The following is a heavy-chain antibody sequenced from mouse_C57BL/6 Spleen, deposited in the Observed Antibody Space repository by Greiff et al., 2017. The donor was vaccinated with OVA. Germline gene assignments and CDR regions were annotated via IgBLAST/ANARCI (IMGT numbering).Heavy chain of an antibody. CDR3: ARSNYSKDY. D-gene: IGHD2-5*01. Sequence: VQLQQSGAELVRPGTSVKLSCKASGYTFTSYWMHWVKQRPGQGLEWIGVIDPSDSYTNYNQKFKGKATLTVDTSSSTAYMQLSSLTSEDSAVYYCARSNYSKDYWGQGTTLTVSS. J-gene: IGHJ2*01. CDR2: IDPSDSYT. V-gene: IGHV1-59*01. CDR1: GYTFTSYW.